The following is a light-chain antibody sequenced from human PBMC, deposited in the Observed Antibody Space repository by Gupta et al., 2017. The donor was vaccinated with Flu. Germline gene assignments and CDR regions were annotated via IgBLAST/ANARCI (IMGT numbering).Light chain of an antibody. CDR3: SSYTSSSTFVV. CDR1: SSSVGGYNY. J-gene: IGLJ2*01. V-gene: IGLV2-14*01. Sequence: QSALTQPAAVSASPGQSMTISCTGTSSSVGGYNYVSWYQQHPGKAPKLMIYEVSNRPSGVSNRFSGSKSGNTASLTISGLQAEDEADYYCSSYTSSSTFVVFGGGTKLTVL. CDR2: EVS.